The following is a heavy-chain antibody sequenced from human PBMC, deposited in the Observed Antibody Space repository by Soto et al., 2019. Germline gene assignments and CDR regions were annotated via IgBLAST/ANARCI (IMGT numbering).Heavy chain of an antibody. CDR3: ARHNYGSGSTYFDY. D-gene: IGHD3-10*01. J-gene: IGHJ4*02. CDR2: IYYSGST. CDR1: GGSISSYY. Sequence: QVQLQESGPGLVKPSETLSLTCTVSGGSISSYYWSWIRQPPGKGLEWIGYIYYSGSTNYNPSLKSRVTISVDTSSNQSSLKLNSMIAADTAVYYCARHNYGSGSTYFDYWGQGTLFTVSS. V-gene: IGHV4-59*08.